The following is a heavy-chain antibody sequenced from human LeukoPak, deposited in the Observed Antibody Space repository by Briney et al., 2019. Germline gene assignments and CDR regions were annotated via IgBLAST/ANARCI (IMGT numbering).Heavy chain of an antibody. Sequence: ASVKVSCKASGYTFTSYAMLWVRQAPGQRLEWMGWINAGNGNTKYSQKFQGRVTITRDTSASTAYMELSSLRSEDTAVYYCARDSVGLHYYDSTPGAFDIWGQGTMVTVSS. CDR3: ARDSVGLHYYDSTPGAFDI. V-gene: IGHV1-3*01. CDR2: INAGNGNT. D-gene: IGHD3-22*01. CDR1: GYTFTSYA. J-gene: IGHJ3*02.